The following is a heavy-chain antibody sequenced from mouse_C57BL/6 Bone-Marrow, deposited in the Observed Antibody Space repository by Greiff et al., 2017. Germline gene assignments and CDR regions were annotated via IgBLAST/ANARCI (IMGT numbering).Heavy chain of an antibody. CDR1: GFNIKDDY. Sequence: EVKLQQSGAELVRPGASVKLSCTASGFNIKDDYMHWVKQRPEQGLEWIGWIDPENGDTEYASKFQGKATITADKSSNTAYLQLSSLTSEDTAVYYCTTGYYYGSKDWYFDVWGTGTTVTVSS. CDR2: IDPENGDT. D-gene: IGHD1-1*01. CDR3: TTGYYYGSKDWYFDV. J-gene: IGHJ1*03. V-gene: IGHV14-4*01.